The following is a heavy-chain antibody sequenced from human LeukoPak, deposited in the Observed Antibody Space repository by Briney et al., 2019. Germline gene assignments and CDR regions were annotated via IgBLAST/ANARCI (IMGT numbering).Heavy chain of an antibody. V-gene: IGHV3-21*01. CDR1: GFTFSSYS. CDR3: AREVGIVGATEAFDI. D-gene: IGHD1-26*01. Sequence: GGSLRLSCAASGFTFSSYSMNWVRQAPGKGLEWVSSISSSSSYIYYADSVKGRFTIPRDNAKNSLYLQMNSLRAEDTAVYYCAREVGIVGATEAFDIWGQGTMVTVSS. J-gene: IGHJ3*02. CDR2: ISSSSSYI.